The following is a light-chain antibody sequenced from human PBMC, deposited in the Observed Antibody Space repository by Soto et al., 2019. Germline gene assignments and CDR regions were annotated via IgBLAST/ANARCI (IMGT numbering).Light chain of an antibody. V-gene: IGLV2-14*01. J-gene: IGLJ1*01. CDR2: EVS. CDR1: SSDVGGYNY. Sequence: QSALTQPASVSGSPGQSITISCTGTSSDVGGYNYVSWYQQHPGKAPKLMIYEVSNRPSGVSNRFSGSKSGNTASLTISGLQAEDEADYYCSSYTSSSTLYVFGLGPSSPS. CDR3: SSYTSSSTLYV.